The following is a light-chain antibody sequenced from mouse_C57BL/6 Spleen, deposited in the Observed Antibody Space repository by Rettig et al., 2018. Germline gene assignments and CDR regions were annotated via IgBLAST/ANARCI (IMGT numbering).Light chain of an antibody. CDR2: DTS. CDR3: QQWSSNPLT. Sequence: PGEKVTMTCSASSSVSYMYWYQQKPGSSPRLLIYDTSNLASGVPVRFSGSGSGTSYSLTISSMEAEDAATYYCQQWSSNPLTFGAGTKLELK. V-gene: IGKV4-55*01. CDR1: SSVSY. J-gene: IGKJ5*01.